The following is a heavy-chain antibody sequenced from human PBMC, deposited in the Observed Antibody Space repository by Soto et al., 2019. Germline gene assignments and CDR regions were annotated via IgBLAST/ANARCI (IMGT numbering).Heavy chain of an antibody. CDR3: ARATMMDAFDI. Sequence: EVQLVESGGGLVKPGGSLRLSCAASGFTFSSYSMNWVRQAPGKGLEWVSSISSSSSYIYYADSVKGRFTISRDNAKNSLYLQMNSVRAEDTAVYYCARATMMDAFDIWGQGTMVTVSS. CDR1: GFTFSSYS. CDR2: ISSSSSYI. D-gene: IGHD3-22*01. V-gene: IGHV3-21*01. J-gene: IGHJ3*02.